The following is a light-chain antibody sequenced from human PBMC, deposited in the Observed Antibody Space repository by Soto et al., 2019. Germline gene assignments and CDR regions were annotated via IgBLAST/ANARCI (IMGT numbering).Light chain of an antibody. CDR3: QQYGNPPPYS. V-gene: IGKV3-20*01. J-gene: IGKJ2*03. CDR2: GAS. CDR1: QSVSRSL. Sequence: EIVLTQSPGTLSLSPGERATLSCRASQSVSRSLLAWYQQKPGQAPRLLIYGASTRAPGIADRFSGSGSGTDFTLTISRLEPEDFAVYYCQQYGNPPPYSFGQGTKLEIK.